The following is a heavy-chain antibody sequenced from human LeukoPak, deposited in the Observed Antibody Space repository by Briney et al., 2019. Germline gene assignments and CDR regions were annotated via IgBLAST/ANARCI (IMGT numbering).Heavy chain of an antibody. V-gene: IGHV3-30*04. J-gene: IGHJ5*02. CDR3: ARKGGYRYGS. CDR2: ISYDGSNK. D-gene: IGHD5-18*01. CDR1: GFTFSSYP. Sequence: GRSLRLSCSASGFTFSSYPMHWVRQAPGKGLEWVAVISYDGSNKYYADSAKGRFTISRDNSKNTLSLQMESLRPDDTAVYYCARKGGYRYGSWGQGTLVTVSS.